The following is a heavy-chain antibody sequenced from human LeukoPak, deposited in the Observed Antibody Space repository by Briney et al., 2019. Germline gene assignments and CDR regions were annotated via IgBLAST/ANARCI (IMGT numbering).Heavy chain of an antibody. J-gene: IGHJ5*02. CDR1: GGSISSYY. CDR2: IYTSGST. V-gene: IGHV4-4*07. Sequence: SETLSLTCTVSGGSISSYYWSWIRQPAGKGLEWIGRIYTSGSTNYNPSLKSRVTISVDTSKNQFSLKLSSVTAADTAVYYCARDRIVPAEGWFDPWGQGTLVTVSS. D-gene: IGHD2-2*01. CDR3: ARDRIVPAEGWFDP.